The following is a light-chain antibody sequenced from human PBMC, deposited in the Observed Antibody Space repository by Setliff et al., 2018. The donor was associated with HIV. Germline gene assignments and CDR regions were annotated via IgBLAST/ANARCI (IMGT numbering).Light chain of an antibody. CDR3: CSYSGRHTSVV. CDR2: DLS. Sequence: QSVLTQPTSVSGSPGQSVTVSCTGTSSDVGGYDYVSWYQQHPGKAPKLIIYDLSKRPSGVPDRFSGSKSGNTASLTISGLQAEDEAEYYCCSYSGRHTSVVFGGGTQLTVL. J-gene: IGLJ2*01. CDR1: SSDVGGYDY. V-gene: IGLV2-11*01.